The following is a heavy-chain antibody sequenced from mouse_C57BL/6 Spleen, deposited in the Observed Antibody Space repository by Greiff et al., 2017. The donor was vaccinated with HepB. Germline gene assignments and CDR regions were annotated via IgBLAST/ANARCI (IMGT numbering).Heavy chain of an antibody. D-gene: IGHD1-1*01. V-gene: IGHV14-1*01. CDR3: SPLYYGSSFYAMDY. J-gene: IGHJ4*01. Sequence: VQLQQSGAELVRPGASVKLSCTASGFNIKDYYMHWVKQRPEQGLEWIGRIDPEDGDTEYAPKFQGKATMTADTSSNTAYLQLSSLTSEDTAVYYCSPLYYGSSFYAMDYWGQGTSVTVSS. CDR1: GFNIKDYY. CDR2: IDPEDGDT.